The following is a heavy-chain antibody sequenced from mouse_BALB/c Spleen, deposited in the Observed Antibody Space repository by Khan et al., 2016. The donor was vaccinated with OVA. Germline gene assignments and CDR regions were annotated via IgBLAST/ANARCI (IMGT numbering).Heavy chain of an antibody. Sequence: QVQLKQSGAELVRPGVSVKISCKGSGYTFTDFAMHWVKQSHAKSLEWIGVISTYYGDANYNQNFKGKATLTVDKSSSTAYMELAGLTSEDSAIYCCGSGSGHYRFAYWGQGTLVTVSA. J-gene: IGHJ3*01. CDR1: GYTFTDFA. V-gene: IGHV1S137*01. CDR3: GSGSGHYRFAY. CDR2: ISTYYGDA. D-gene: IGHD2-1*01.